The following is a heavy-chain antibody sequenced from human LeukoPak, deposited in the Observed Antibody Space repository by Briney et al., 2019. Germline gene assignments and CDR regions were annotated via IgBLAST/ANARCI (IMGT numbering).Heavy chain of an antibody. CDR1: GYTFTSYG. J-gene: IGHJ4*02. CDR3: ARDGWGKLRKTFDY. V-gene: IGHV1-18*04. D-gene: IGHD7-27*01. CDR2: ISAYNGNT. Sequence: ASVKVSCKASGYTFTSYGISWGRQAPGQGLEWMGWISAYNGNTNYAQKLQGRVTMTTDTSTSTAYMELRSLRSDDTAVYYCARDGWGKLRKTFDYWGQGTLVTVSS.